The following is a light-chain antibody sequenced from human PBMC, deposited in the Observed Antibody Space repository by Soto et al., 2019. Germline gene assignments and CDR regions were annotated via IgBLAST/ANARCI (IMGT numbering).Light chain of an antibody. J-gene: IGLJ2*01. CDR3: AASDDSLSGV. CDR2: RNN. Sequence: QSVLTQPPSASGTPGQSVTISWSGSSSNIGSNYVYWYQQLPGTAPKLLIYRNNQRPSGVPDRFSGSRSGTSASLAISGLPSDDEADYYCAASDDSLSGVFG. V-gene: IGLV1-47*01. CDR1: SSNIGSNY.